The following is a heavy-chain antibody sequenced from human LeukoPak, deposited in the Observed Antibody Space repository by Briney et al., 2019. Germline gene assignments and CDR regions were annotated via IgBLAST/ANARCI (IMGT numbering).Heavy chain of an antibody. J-gene: IGHJ4*02. V-gene: IGHV3-15*01. D-gene: IGHD3-9*01. Sequence: GGSLRLSCAASGFNFINAWMSWVRQAPGKGPEWVGRIKSITDGGTTDYAAPVKGRFTISRDVSKNTLYLQMNSLKTEDTAVYYCTTQGTGYYYFDYWGQGTLVTVSS. CDR3: TTQGTGYYYFDY. CDR2: IKSITDGGTT. CDR1: GFNFINAW.